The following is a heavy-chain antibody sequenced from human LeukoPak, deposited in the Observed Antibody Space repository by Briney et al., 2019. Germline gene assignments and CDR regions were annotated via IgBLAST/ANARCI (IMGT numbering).Heavy chain of an antibody. D-gene: IGHD3-3*01. Sequence: GGSLRLSCAASGFSLSSYAMSWVRQAPGKGLEWVSAISGSGGSTYYADSVKGRFTISRDNAKNSLYLQMNSLRAEDTAVYYCARGPFGVVGYWGQGTLVTVSS. CDR2: ISGSGGST. CDR3: ARGPFGVVGY. J-gene: IGHJ4*02. V-gene: IGHV3-23*01. CDR1: GFSLSSYA.